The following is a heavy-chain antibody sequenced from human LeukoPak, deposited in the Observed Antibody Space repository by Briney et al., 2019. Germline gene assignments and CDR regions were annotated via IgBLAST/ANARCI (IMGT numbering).Heavy chain of an antibody. J-gene: IGHJ6*03. CDR3: ARGRGSYYPPRYYYYMDV. Sequence: SETLSLTCTVSGGSISSGSYYWSWIRQPAGKGLEWIGRIYTSGSTNYNSSLKSRVTISVDTSKNQFSLKLSSVTAADTAVYYCARGRGSYYPPRYYYYMDVWGKGTTVTVSS. CDR2: IYTSGST. CDR1: GGSISSGSYY. V-gene: IGHV4-61*02. D-gene: IGHD1-26*01.